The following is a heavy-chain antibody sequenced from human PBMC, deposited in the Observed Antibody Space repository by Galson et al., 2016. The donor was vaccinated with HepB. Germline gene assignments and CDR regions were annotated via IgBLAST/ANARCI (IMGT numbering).Heavy chain of an antibody. V-gene: IGHV3-43*01. CDR2: ITWDSGST. CDR3: VKDLGRLVLDGGYFDY. J-gene: IGHJ4*02. Sequence: SLRLSCAASGFNFEGYTMHWVRQTPGQGLEWVSLITWDSGSTYYAASLKGRFTISRDNSKKSLYLQMKSLTAEDTAFYYCVKDLGRLVLDGGYFDYWGQGTLVTVSS. D-gene: IGHD3-10*01. CDR1: GFNFEGYT.